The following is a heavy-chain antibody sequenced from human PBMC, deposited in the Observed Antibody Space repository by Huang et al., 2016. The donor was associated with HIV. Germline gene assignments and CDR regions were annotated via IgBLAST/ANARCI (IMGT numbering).Heavy chain of an antibody. V-gene: IGHV1-18*04. CDR2: ISTNNGDT. CDR1: DSTFTSYG. D-gene: IGHD3-22*01. Sequence: QVQLVQSGGEVKKPGASVKVSCKASDSTFTSYGISWVRQAPGQVLEWMGWISTNNGDTNYAQKFHGRVTMTTDTSTSTAYMELRSLRSDDTAVYYCGGSSGYWSFDYWGQGTLVTVSS. J-gene: IGHJ4*02. CDR3: GGSSGYWSFDY.